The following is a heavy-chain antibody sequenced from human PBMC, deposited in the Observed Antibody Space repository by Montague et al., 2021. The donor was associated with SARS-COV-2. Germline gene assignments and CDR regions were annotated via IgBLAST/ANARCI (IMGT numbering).Heavy chain of an antibody. Sequence: SLRLSCAASGFTVSDNFMTWVRQAPGRGLEWASIIYSDGNTYYTDSVRGRFTISRDYSKNTLFLQMNSLRLEDTAVYYCARGESTGWYNYFDYWGQGTLVTVSS. D-gene: IGHD6-19*01. CDR1: GFTVSDNF. V-gene: IGHV3-66*02. J-gene: IGHJ4*02. CDR2: IYSDGNT. CDR3: ARGESTGWYNYFDY.